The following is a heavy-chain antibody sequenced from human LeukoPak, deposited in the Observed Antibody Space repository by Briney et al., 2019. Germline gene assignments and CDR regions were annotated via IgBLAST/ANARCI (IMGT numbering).Heavy chain of an antibody. J-gene: IGHJ4*02. CDR1: GGSISSYY. CDR3: ARETAMVTAFDY. CDR2: TYYSGST. V-gene: IGHV4-59*12. D-gene: IGHD5-18*01. Sequence: ASETLSLTCTVSGGSISSYYWSWIRQPPGKGLEWIGYTYYSGSTNYNPSLKSRVTISVDTSKNQFSLKLSSVTAADTAVYYCARETAMVTAFDYWGQGTLVTVSS.